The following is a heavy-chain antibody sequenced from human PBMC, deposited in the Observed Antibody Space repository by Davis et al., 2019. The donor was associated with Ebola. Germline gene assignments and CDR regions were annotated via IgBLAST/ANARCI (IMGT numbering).Heavy chain of an antibody. CDR2: ISSSSSYR. CDR3: ARAPVAGTNFDY. Sequence: GESLKISCAASGFTFSSYSMNWVRQAPGKGLEWVSYISSSSSYRNYADSVKGRFTISRDNAKNSLDLQMNSLRAEDTAVYYCARAPVAGTNFDYWGQGTLVTVSS. D-gene: IGHD6-19*01. J-gene: IGHJ4*02. CDR1: GFTFSSYS. V-gene: IGHV3-21*05.